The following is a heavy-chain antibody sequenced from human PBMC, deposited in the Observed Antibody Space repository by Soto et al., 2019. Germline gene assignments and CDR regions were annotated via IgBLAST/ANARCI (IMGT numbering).Heavy chain of an antibody. CDR3: ARDLDVTTVTTSFDS. V-gene: IGHV1-46*01. CDR1: GFTFSKYY. Sequence: ASVRVSCKTSGFTFSKYYMHWLRQVPGQGLEWVGVINPSGRTTSYAQKFLGRVTVTRDASTATVYLELNSLRSGDTAVYYCARDLDVTTVTTSFDSWGQGTLVTVSS. D-gene: IGHD4-17*01. J-gene: IGHJ4*02. CDR2: INPSGRTT.